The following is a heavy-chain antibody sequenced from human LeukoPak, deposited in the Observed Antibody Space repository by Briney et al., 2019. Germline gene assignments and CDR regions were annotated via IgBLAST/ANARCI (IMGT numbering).Heavy chain of an antibody. CDR1: GYSFDSYW. CDR3: ARLPYTASSQNY. Sequence: GESLKISCKGSGYSFDSYWIGWVRQMPGKGLEWVGIIFPRDSDTRYGPPFQDQVTISADKSSNAAYLQWNSLKASDTAMYYCARLPYTASSQNYWGLGTLVTVSS. CDR2: IFPRDSDT. J-gene: IGHJ4*01. V-gene: IGHV5-51*01. D-gene: IGHD2-2*02.